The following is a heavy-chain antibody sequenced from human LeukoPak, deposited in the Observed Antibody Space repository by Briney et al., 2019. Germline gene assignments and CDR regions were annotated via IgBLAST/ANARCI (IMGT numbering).Heavy chain of an antibody. Sequence: ASVKVSCKASGYTFTSYGISWVRQAPGQGLEWMGWISAYNGNTNYAQKLQGRVTMTTDTSTSTAYMELRSLRSDDTAVYYWARPDPLGYCSSTSCSDYYYYGMDVWGQGTTVTVSS. CDR2: ISAYNGNT. D-gene: IGHD2-2*01. J-gene: IGHJ6*02. CDR1: GYTFTSYG. CDR3: ARPDPLGYCSSTSCSDYYYYGMDV. V-gene: IGHV1-18*01.